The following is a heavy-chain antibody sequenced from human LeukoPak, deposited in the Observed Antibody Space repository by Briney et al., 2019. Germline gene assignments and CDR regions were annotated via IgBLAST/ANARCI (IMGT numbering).Heavy chain of an antibody. CDR2: INPSGGST. Sequence: ASVKDSCKASGYTFTSYYMHWVRQAPGPGLEWMGIINPSGGSTSYAQKFQGRVTMTRDTSTSTVYMELSSLRSEDTAVYYCAREGLDGGSYLDYWGQGTLVTVSS. CDR1: GYTFTSYY. D-gene: IGHD1-26*01. CDR3: AREGLDGGSYLDY. V-gene: IGHV1-46*01. J-gene: IGHJ4*02.